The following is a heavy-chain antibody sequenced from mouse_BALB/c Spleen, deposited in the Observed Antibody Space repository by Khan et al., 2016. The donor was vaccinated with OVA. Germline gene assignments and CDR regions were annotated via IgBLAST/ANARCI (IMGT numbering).Heavy chain of an antibody. J-gene: IGHJ4*01. CDR1: GYIFTSYW. CDR3: ARWEYGSTYAMDC. Sequence: QVQLQQSGAELVMPGASVNLSCKTSGYIFTSYWIHWVKQRSGQGLAWIARIYPGTGSTYYNEKFKGKATLTADKSSSTAYMQLSSLKCEDSAVXFWARWEYGSTYAMDCWGQGTSVTVSS. D-gene: IGHD1-1*01. CDR2: IYPGTGST. V-gene: IGHV1S132*01.